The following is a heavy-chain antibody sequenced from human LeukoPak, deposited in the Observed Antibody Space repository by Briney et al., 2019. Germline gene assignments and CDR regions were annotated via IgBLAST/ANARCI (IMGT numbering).Heavy chain of an antibody. Sequence: GASVKVSCKASGYTFTSYAMHWVRQAPGQRLEWMGWINAGNGNTKYSQKFQGRVTITRDTSASTAYMELSSLRSEDTAVYYCARDFPYGDYVRPRYYFGYWGQGTLGTGSS. D-gene: IGHD4-17*01. CDR2: INAGNGNT. J-gene: IGHJ4*02. CDR1: GYTFTSYA. V-gene: IGHV1-3*01. CDR3: ARDFPYGDYVRPRYYFGY.